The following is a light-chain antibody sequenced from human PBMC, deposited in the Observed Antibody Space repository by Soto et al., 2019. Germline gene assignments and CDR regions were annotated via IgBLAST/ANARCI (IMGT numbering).Light chain of an antibody. V-gene: IGKV1-5*01. Sequence: DIQMTQSPSTLSASVGDRVTITCRASQSIGRWLAWYQQKPGKAPKVLIYDASTLESGVPSRFSGSGSGTDFTLTISSLQPDDFAIYYCQQYNSYWTFGQGTKVEIK. CDR2: DAS. J-gene: IGKJ1*01. CDR1: QSIGRW. CDR3: QQYNSYWT.